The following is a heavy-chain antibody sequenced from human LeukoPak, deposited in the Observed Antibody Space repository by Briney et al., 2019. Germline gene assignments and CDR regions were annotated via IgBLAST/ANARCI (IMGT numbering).Heavy chain of an antibody. CDR3: AREAIAAAGWEYYFDY. D-gene: IGHD6-13*01. CDR2: IYTSGST. CDR1: GGSFSGYY. J-gene: IGHJ4*02. V-gene: IGHV4-4*07. Sequence: SETLSLTCAVYGGSFSGYYWSWIRQPAGKGLEWIGRIYTSGSTNYNPSLKSRVTIPVDTSKNQFSLKLSSVTAADTAVYYCAREAIAAAGWEYYFDYWGQGTLVTVSS.